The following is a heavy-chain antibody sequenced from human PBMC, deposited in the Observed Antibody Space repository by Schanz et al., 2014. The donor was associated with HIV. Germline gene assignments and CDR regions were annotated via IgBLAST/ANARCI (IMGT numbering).Heavy chain of an antibody. Sequence: QVQLQQWGAGLLKPSETLSLTCAVYGGSFSGDYWTWLRQSPGKALEWIGEINDSGRASIHPSLKSRVTMSVDTSKNQFSLKLSSVTAADTAVYFCARGIRRDCSSPSCNTGWFDPWGQGTLVTVSS. CDR3: ARGIRRDCSSPSCNTGWFDP. J-gene: IGHJ5*02. V-gene: IGHV4-34*01. D-gene: IGHD2-2*02. CDR2: INDSGRA. CDR1: GGSFSGDY.